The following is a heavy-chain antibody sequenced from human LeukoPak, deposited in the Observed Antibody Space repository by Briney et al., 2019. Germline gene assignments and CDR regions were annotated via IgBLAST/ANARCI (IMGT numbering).Heavy chain of an antibody. CDR3: ARRRITMVRGVIGAFDI. J-gene: IGHJ3*02. D-gene: IGHD3-10*01. V-gene: IGHV4-34*01. Sequence: PSETLSLTCAVYGGSFSGYYWSRIRQPPGKGLEWIGEINHSGSTNYNPSLKSRVTISVDTSKNQFSLKLSSVTAADTAVYYCARRRITMVRGVIGAFDIWGQGTMVTVSS. CDR1: GGSFSGYY. CDR2: INHSGST.